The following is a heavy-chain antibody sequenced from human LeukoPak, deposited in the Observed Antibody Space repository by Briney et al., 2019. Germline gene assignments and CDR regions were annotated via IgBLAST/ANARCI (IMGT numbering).Heavy chain of an antibody. Sequence: PSETLSLTCTVSGVSISSYYWSWIRQPPGKGLEWIGYIYYSGSTNYNPSLKSRVTISVDTSKNQFSLKLSSVTAADTAVYYCARDPGYYWGQGTLVTVSS. CDR1: GVSISSYY. J-gene: IGHJ4*02. V-gene: IGHV4-59*01. D-gene: IGHD3-10*01. CDR3: ARDPGYY. CDR2: IYYSGST.